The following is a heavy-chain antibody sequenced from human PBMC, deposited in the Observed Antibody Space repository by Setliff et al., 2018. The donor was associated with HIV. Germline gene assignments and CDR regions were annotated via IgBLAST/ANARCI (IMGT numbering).Heavy chain of an antibody. J-gene: IGHJ4*02. Sequence: GAPVKVSCKVSGYSLSDLSIHWVRQTPGKGLEWMGGFDAEDGEAIYALKFQGRLTVTEDTSTDSAYMDLSSLESDESAVYYCATVSYYHDRSAYLGVFDNWGQGALVTVSS. CDR1: GYSLSDLS. CDR2: FDAEDGEA. D-gene: IGHD3-22*01. V-gene: IGHV1-24*01. CDR3: ATVSYYHDRSAYLGVFDN.